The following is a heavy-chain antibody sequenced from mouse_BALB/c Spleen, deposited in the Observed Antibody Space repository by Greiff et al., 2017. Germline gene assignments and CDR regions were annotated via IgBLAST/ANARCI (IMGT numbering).Heavy chain of an antibody. D-gene: IGHD2-4*01. CDR3: ARIYYDYVRAMDD. Sequence: EVMLVESGGGLVKPGGSLKLSCAASGFTFSSYAMSWVRQTPEKRLEWVASISSGGSTYYPDSVKGRFTISRDNARTILYLQMSSLRSEDTAMYDGARIYYDYVRAMDDWGQGTSVTVSS. J-gene: IGHJ4*01. CDR2: ISSGGST. CDR1: GFTFSSYA. V-gene: IGHV5-6-5*01.